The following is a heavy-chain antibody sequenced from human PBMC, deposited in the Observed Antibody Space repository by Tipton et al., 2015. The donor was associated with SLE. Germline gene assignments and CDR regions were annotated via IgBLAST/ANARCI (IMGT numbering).Heavy chain of an antibody. Sequence: TLSLTCAVYGGSFSGYYWSWIRQPPGKGLEWIGSIYYSGSTYYNPSLKSRVTISVDTSKNQFSLKLSSVTAADTAVYYCARTKLRYFDWPYNWFDPWGQGTLVTVPS. CDR1: GGSFSGYY. J-gene: IGHJ5*02. V-gene: IGHV4-34*01. CDR2: IYYSGST. D-gene: IGHD3-9*01. CDR3: ARTKLRYFDWPYNWFDP.